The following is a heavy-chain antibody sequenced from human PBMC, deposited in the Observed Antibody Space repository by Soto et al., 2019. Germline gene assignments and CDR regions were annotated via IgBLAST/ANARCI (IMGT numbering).Heavy chain of an antibody. CDR1: GFSFSSYS. J-gene: IGHJ6*02. D-gene: IGHD2-8*01. CDR3: AREGCTNGVCYGYYYYYGMDV. Sequence: PGGSLRLSCAASGFSFSSYSMSWVRQAPGKGLEKGLEWVSAISGGGGNTYYADSVKGRFTISRDNSKNTLYLQMSSLRSEDTAVYYCAREGCTNGVCYGYYYYYGMDVWGQGTKVTVSS. CDR2: ISGGGGNT. V-gene: IGHV3-23*01.